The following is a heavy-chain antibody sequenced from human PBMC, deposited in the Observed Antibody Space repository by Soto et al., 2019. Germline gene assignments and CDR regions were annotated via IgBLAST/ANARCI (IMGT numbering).Heavy chain of an antibody. D-gene: IGHD2-15*01. CDR1: GFTFSSYS. V-gene: IGHV3-21*01. J-gene: IGHJ6*03. CDR3: ARDAWMEVVDFYYYYMDV. CDR2: ISSSSSYI. Sequence: GGSLRLSCAASGFTFSSYSMNWVRQAPGKGLEWVSSISSSSSYIYYADSVKGRFTISRDNAKNSLYLQMNSLRAEDTAVYYCARDAWMEVVDFYYYYMDVWGKGTPVTVSS.